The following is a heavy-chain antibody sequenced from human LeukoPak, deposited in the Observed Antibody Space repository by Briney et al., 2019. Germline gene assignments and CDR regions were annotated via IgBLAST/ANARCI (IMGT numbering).Heavy chain of an antibody. J-gene: IGHJ5*02. CDR1: GYSISSGYY. CDR3: ARRLRQNLFDP. Sequence: SETLSLTCTVSGYSISSGYYWGWIRQPPGKGLEWIGYIYYSGSSNYNPPLKSRVTMSVDTSKNQFSLKLTSVTAADTAVYYCARRLRQNLFDPWGQGTLVTVSS. V-gene: IGHV4-38-2*02. D-gene: IGHD4-17*01. CDR2: IYYSGSS.